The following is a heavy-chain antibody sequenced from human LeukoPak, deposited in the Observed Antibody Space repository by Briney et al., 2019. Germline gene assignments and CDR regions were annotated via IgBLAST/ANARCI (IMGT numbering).Heavy chain of an antibody. V-gene: IGHV3-43D*03. D-gene: IGHD6-6*01. CDR3: AKDGSGSSSPPSYYYYMDV. Sequence: GGSLRLSCAASGFTFDDYAMHWVRQAPGKGLEWVSLISWDGGSTYYADSVKGRFTISRDNSKNSLYLQMNSLRAEDTALYYCAKDGSGSSSPPSYYYYMDVWGKGTTVTVSS. J-gene: IGHJ6*03. CDR1: GFTFDDYA. CDR2: ISWDGGST.